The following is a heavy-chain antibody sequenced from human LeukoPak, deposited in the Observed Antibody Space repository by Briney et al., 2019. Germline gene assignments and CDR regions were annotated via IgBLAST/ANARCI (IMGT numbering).Heavy chain of an antibody. CDR1: GFTFSSYS. V-gene: IGHV3-21*01. Sequence: GSLRLSCAASGFTFSSYSMNWVRQAPGKGLEWVSSISSSSSYIYYADSVKGRFTISRDNAKNSLYLQMNSLRAEDTAVYYCARDISTAHWYFDLWGRGTLVTVSS. J-gene: IGHJ2*01. CDR3: ARDISTAHWYFDL. CDR2: ISSSSSYI. D-gene: IGHD3-22*01.